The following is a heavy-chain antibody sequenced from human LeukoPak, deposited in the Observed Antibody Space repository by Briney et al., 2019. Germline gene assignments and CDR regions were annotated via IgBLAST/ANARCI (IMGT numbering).Heavy chain of an antibody. J-gene: IGHJ6*02. Sequence: PGGALRLSCAAAGFTFICYLMNLARQAPGKGLEWVASINHNGNVNYYVDSVKGRFTISRDNAKNSLYLQMSNLRAEDTAVYFCARGGGLDVWGQGATVTVSS. CDR1: GFTFICYL. V-gene: IGHV3-7*03. CDR3: ARGGGLDV. D-gene: IGHD3-16*01. CDR2: INHNGNVN.